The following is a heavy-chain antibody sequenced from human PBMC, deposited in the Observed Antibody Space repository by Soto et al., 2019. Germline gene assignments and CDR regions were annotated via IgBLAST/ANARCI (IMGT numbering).Heavy chain of an antibody. Sequence: SVTRSHTCPVANGSISRSESDWTWTRSPPGKGLEWIGRIYYSGSTYYNPSLKSRVTISADTSKSQFSLKLTSVTAADTAVYYCASLFYYDASGFYHFFDYWCPATLVT. CDR3: ASLFYYDASGFYHFFDY. V-gene: IGHV4-39*01. D-gene: IGHD3-22*01. CDR2: IYYSGST. J-gene: IGHJ4*02. CDR1: NGSISRSESD.